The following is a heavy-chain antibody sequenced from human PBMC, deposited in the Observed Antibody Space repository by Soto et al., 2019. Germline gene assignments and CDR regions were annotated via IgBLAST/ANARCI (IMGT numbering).Heavy chain of an antibody. D-gene: IGHD1-7*01. J-gene: IGHJ4*02. CDR2: INTDGIDT. CDR3: VRRGISGTTGDDY. CDR1: GFTFSSYW. V-gene: IGHV3-74*01. Sequence: EVQLVESGGGLVQPGGSLRLSCAASGFTFSSYWMHLVRQAPGKGLVWVSRINTDGIDTSYADSVKGRFTISRDNVKNTLYLQMDSLRAEDTAVYYCVRRGISGTTGDDYWGQGTLVTVFS.